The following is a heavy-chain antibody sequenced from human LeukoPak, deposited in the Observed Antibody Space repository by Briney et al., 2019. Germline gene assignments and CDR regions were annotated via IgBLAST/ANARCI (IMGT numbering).Heavy chain of an antibody. J-gene: IGHJ4*02. V-gene: IGHV4-30-4*01. CDR1: GDSISSGDYF. Sequence: PSQTLSLTCTVSGDSISSGDYFWSWIRQPPGKGLEWIGYIYYSGSTYHNPSLKSRLTISLDTSKNQFSLKLSSVTAADTAVYYCARGPIFGVLWGQGTLVTVSS. CDR3: ARGPIFGVL. CDR2: IYYSGST. D-gene: IGHD3-3*02.